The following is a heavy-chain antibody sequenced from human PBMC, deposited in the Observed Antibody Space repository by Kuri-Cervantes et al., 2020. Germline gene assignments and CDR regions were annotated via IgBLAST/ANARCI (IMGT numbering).Heavy chain of an antibody. Sequence: SETLSLTCTVSGGSISSYYWGWIRQPPGKGLEWIGSIYYSGSTYYNPSLKSRVTISVDKSKNQFSLKLSSVTAADTAVYYCARGPVAGSSSAFDIWGQGTMVTVSS. V-gene: IGHV4-39*07. D-gene: IGHD6-19*01. CDR1: GGSISSYY. CDR2: IYYSGST. J-gene: IGHJ3*02. CDR3: ARGPVAGSSSAFDI.